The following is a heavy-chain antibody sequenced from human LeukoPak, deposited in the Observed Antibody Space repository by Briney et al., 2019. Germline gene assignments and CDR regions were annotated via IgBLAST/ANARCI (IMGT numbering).Heavy chain of an antibody. Sequence: GASVKVSCKASGGTFSSSAITWVRQAPGQGLEWMGGIIPLFGTANYAQKFQGRVTITADESTNTAYMEQSGLRSEDTAVYYCARDQGPYYYDSSGSGFDPWGQGTLVTVSS. D-gene: IGHD3-22*01. CDR2: IIPLFGTA. J-gene: IGHJ5*02. CDR1: GGTFSSSA. CDR3: ARDQGPYYYDSSGSGFDP. V-gene: IGHV1-69*13.